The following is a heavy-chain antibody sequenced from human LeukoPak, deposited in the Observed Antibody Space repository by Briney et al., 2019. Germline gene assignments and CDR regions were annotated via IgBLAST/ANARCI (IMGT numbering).Heavy chain of an antibody. V-gene: IGHV3-11*01. CDR3: ASYSTHFDF. J-gene: IGHJ4*02. Sequence: GGSLRLSCAASGLTFSDYYMSWIRQAPGKGLEWVSYISSTGAIYYADSVKGRFTISRDNAKNSLYLQMHSLRAEDTAVYYCASYSTHFDFWGQGTLVTVSS. D-gene: IGHD2-2*01. CDR1: GLTFSDYY. CDR2: ISSTGAI.